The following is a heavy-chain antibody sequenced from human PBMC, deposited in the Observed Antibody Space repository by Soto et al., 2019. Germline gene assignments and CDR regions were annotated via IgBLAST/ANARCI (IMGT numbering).Heavy chain of an antibody. J-gene: IGHJ1*01. Sequence: GGSLILSCGASEFPFSSYSMILVRPAPGRGLEWVSAISGSDGYTYYADSVKGRFTISRDNSKNTLFLQMNSLRAEDTAVYYCAKEAHSSGWYGSGSWGQGNLVPFSS. V-gene: IGHV3-23*01. CDR1: EFPFSSYS. CDR2: ISGSDGYT. CDR3: AKEAHSSGWYGSGS. D-gene: IGHD6-19*01.